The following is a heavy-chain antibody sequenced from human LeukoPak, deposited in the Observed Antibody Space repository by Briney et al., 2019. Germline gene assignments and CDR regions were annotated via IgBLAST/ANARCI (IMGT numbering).Heavy chain of an antibody. CDR1: GFPFSSPA. J-gene: IGHJ6*02. CDR3: AKECSGGSCYSNSQYYYYGMDV. V-gene: IGHV3-23*01. CDR2: ISGGGGTT. D-gene: IGHD2-15*01. Sequence: GFLRLSCAASGFPFSSPAMTWVRQAPGKGLEWVSAISGGGGTTYYADSVKGRFIISSDNSKSTLYLQMNSLRAEDTAVFYCAKECSGGSCYSNSQYYYYGMDVWGQGTTVTVSS.